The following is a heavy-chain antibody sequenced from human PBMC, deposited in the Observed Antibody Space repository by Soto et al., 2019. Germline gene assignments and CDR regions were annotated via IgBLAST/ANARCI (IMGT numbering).Heavy chain of an antibody. J-gene: IGHJ6*02. CDR3: AASIFYYGMDV. CDR2: IYPGDSDT. V-gene: IGHV5-51*01. CDR1: GYTFTNYW. Sequence: PGESLKISCKGFGYTFTNYWIGWVRQMPGKGPEWMGIIYPGDSDTKYNPLFQGQVTISADKSITTTYLQWSSLKASDTAIYYCAASIFYYGMDVWGQGTTVTVSS.